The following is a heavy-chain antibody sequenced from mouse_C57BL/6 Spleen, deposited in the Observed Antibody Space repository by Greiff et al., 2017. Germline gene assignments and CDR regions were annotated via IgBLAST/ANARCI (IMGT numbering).Heavy chain of an antibody. Sequence: QVQLQQSVAELVRPGASVKLSCKASGYTFTSYWMHWVKQRPGQGLEWIGMIHPNSGSTNYNEKFKSKDTLTVDKSSSTAYMQLSSLTSEDSAVYYCARGKVTTVVATGVDYWGQGTTLTVSS. D-gene: IGHD1-1*01. J-gene: IGHJ2*01. CDR2: IHPNSGST. CDR1: GYTFTSYW. V-gene: IGHV1-64*01. CDR3: ARGKVTTVVATGVDY.